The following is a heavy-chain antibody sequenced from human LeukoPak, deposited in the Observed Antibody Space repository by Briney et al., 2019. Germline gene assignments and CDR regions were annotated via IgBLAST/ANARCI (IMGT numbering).Heavy chain of an antibody. D-gene: IGHD3/OR15-3a*01. CDR1: GFTFSDYY. Sequence: GGSLRLSCAASGFTFSDYYMSWIRQAPGKGLEWVSYISSSGSTIYYADSVKGRFTISRDNAKNSLYLQMNSLRAEDTAVYYCARHWTLIDWYFDLWGRGTLVTVSS. CDR2: ISSSGSTI. J-gene: IGHJ2*01. CDR3: ARHWTLIDWYFDL. V-gene: IGHV3-11*01.